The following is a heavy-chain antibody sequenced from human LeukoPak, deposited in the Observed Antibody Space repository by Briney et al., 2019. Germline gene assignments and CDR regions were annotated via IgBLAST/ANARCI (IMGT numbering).Heavy chain of an antibody. CDR2: ISAYNGNT. V-gene: IGHV1-18*01. CDR3: ASLAVATIQDAFDI. J-gene: IGHJ3*02. D-gene: IGHD5-12*01. Sequence: ASVKVSCKASGYTFTSYGISWVRQAPGQGLEWMGWISAYNGNTNYAQKLQGRVTMTTDTSTSTAYMELRSLRAEDTAVYYCASLAVATIQDAFDIWGQGTMVTVSS. CDR1: GYTFTSYG.